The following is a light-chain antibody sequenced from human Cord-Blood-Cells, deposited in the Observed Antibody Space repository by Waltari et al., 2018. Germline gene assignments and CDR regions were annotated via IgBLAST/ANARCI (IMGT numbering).Light chain of an antibody. CDR3: QQYNNWPPLT. J-gene: IGKJ4*01. CDR1: QSVSSN. CDR2: GAF. V-gene: IGKV3-15*01. Sequence: EIVMTQSPATLSVSPGERATLSCRASQSVSSNLAWYQQKPGQAPRLLIYGAFTRATGIPARFSGIGSGTEFTLTISSLQSEDFAVYYCQQYNNWPPLTFGGGTKVEIK.